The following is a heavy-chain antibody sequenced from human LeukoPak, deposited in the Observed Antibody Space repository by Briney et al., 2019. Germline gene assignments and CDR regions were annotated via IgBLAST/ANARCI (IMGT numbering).Heavy chain of an antibody. CDR3: ARDSFYDYGDTGY. V-gene: IGHV3-30*03. Sequence: GGTLRLSCAASGFTFSSYGMSWVRQAPGKGLEWVAVISYDGSNKYYADSVKGRFTISRDNSKNTLYLQMNSLRAEDTAVYYCARDSFYDYGDTGYWGQGTLVTVSS. CDR1: GFTFSSYG. D-gene: IGHD4-17*01. CDR2: ISYDGSNK. J-gene: IGHJ4*02.